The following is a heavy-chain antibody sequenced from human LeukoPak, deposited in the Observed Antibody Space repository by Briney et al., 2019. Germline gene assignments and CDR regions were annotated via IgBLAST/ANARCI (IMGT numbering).Heavy chain of an antibody. CDR2: IYHSGST. J-gene: IGHJ5*02. CDR1: GGSISSSNW. CDR3: ARGVAAAGTDWFDP. D-gene: IGHD6-13*01. Sequence: PSETLSLTCAVSGGSISSSNWWSWVRQPPGKGLEWIGEIYHSGSTNYNPPLKSRVTISVDKSKNQFSLKLSSVTAADTAVYYCARGVAAAGTDWFDPWGQGTLVTVSS. V-gene: IGHV4-4*02.